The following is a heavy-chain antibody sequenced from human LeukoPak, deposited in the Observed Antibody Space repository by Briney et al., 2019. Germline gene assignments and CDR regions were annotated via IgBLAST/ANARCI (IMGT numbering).Heavy chain of an antibody. V-gene: IGHV4-39*01. CDR1: GGSISSSSYY. Sequence: PSETLSLTCTLSGGSISSSSYYWGWIRQPPGKGLEWIGSIYYSGSTYYNPSLKSRVTISVDTSKSQFSVKLSSVTAADTAVYYCATQVSSYCGGDCYSFWGQGTLVTVSS. CDR2: IYYSGST. J-gene: IGHJ4*02. CDR3: ATQVSSYCGGDCYSF. D-gene: IGHD2-21*02.